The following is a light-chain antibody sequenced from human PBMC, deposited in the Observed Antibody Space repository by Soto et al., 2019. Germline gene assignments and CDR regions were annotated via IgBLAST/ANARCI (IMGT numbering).Light chain of an antibody. CDR2: EVS. J-gene: IGLJ1*01. CDR3: SPFTSGSTL. Sequence: QSALTQPASVSGSPGQSITISCTGTSSDVGGYNYVSWYQQHPGKAPKLMIYEVSNRPSGVSNRFSGSKSGNTASLTISGLQAEDEADYYCSPFTSGSTLFGTGTKVTVL. CDR1: SSDVGGYNY. V-gene: IGLV2-14*01.